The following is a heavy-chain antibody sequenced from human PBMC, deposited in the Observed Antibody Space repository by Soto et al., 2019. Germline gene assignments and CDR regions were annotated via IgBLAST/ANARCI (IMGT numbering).Heavy chain of an antibody. D-gene: IGHD3-22*01. Sequence: SVKVSCKASGGTFSSYAISWVRQAPGQGLEWMGGIIPIFGTANYAQKFQGRVTITADESTSTAYMELSSLRSEDTAVYYCARSYDSSGYYYNLWFQHWGQGTLVTVSS. J-gene: IGHJ1*01. CDR1: GGTFSSYA. CDR2: IIPIFGTA. V-gene: IGHV1-69*13. CDR3: ARSYDSSGYYYNLWFQH.